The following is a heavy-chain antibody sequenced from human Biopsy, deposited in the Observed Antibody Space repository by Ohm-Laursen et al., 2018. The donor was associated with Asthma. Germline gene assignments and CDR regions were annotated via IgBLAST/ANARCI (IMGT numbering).Heavy chain of an antibody. CDR3: ASESYLRGFGHTLDL. CDR2: ILSDGGEP. Sequence: SLRLSCAASGFTFSIYDIHWVRQAPGKGLEWVAFILSDGGEPSYADSVKGRFSISRDNSKSTVYLQMNSLRAGDTAVYYCASESYLRGFGHTLDLWGQGTEVTFS. V-gene: IGHV3-33*08. J-gene: IGHJ5*02. D-gene: IGHD5-12*01. CDR1: GFTFSIYD.